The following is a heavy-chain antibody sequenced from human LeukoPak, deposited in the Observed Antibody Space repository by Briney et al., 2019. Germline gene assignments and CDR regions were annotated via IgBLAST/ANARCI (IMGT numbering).Heavy chain of an antibody. CDR2: IYSGGST. V-gene: IGHV3-66*01. CDR3: VKDSYYDSSGYYFDY. D-gene: IGHD3-22*01. J-gene: IGHJ4*02. Sequence: GGSLRLSCAASGFTVSSNYMSWVRQAPGKGLEWVSVIYSGGSTYYADSVKGRFTISRDNSKNTLYLQMNSLRAEDTAVYYCVKDSYYDSSGYYFDYWGQGTLVTVSS. CDR1: GFTVSSNY.